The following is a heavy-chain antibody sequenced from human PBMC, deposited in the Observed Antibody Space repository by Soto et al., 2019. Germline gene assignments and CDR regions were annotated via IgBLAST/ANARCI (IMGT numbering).Heavy chain of an antibody. CDR1: GFTFSTYA. Sequence: QVQLVESGGGVVQPGRSLRVSCAASGFTFSTYAMNWVRQAPGKGLEWVATISYHGDYKYYADSVKGRFTISRDNSKITLYLQMNDLRGDDTAIYYCALSGRGAFDYWGQGTLVTVSS. CDR3: ALSGRGAFDY. CDR2: ISYHGDYK. J-gene: IGHJ4*02. D-gene: IGHD3-3*01. V-gene: IGHV3-30-3*01.